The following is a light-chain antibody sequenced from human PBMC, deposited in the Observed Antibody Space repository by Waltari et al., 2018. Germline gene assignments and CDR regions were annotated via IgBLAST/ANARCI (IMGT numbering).Light chain of an antibody. J-gene: IGKJ1*01. CDR3: QNHERLPAA. Sequence: VLTQSPGTLSLSPGETATLTCRARQRISKYLVWYHQRPGHAPRLLIHDASTRATGVPDRFSGSGYGTDCTLTISRLEPEDFAVYYCQNHERLPAAFGQGTKVEIK. V-gene: IGKV3-20*01. CDR1: QRISKY. CDR2: DAS.